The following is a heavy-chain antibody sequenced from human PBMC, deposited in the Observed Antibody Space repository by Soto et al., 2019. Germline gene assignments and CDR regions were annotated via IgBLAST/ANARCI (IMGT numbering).Heavy chain of an antibody. CDR3: ARAYCSSTSCYAPRYFDL. Sequence: QVQLQESGPGLVKPSETLSLTCTVSGGSISSYYWSWIRQPPGKGLEWIGYIYYSGSTNYNPSLKSRVTISVVTSKTQFSLKLSSVTAADTAVYYCARAYCSSTSCYAPRYFDLWGRGTLVTVSS. CDR1: GGSISSYY. CDR2: IYYSGST. V-gene: IGHV4-59*01. J-gene: IGHJ2*01. D-gene: IGHD2-2*01.